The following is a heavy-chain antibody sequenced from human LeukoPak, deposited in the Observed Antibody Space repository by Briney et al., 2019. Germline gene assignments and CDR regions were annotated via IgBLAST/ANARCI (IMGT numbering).Heavy chain of an antibody. Sequence: GASVKVSCKASGGTFSSYAISWVRQAPGQGLEWMGRIIPILGIANYAQKSQGRVTITADKSTSTAYMELSSLRSEDTAVYYCARDHDYGDYADLYYYYGMDVWGQGTTVTVSS. J-gene: IGHJ6*02. CDR3: ARDHDYGDYADLYYYYGMDV. CDR2: IIPILGIA. V-gene: IGHV1-69*04. D-gene: IGHD4-17*01. CDR1: GGTFSSYA.